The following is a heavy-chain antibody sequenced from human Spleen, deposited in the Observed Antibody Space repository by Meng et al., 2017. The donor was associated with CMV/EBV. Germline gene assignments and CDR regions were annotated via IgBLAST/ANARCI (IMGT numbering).Heavy chain of an antibody. V-gene: IGHV3-53*01. CDR1: GFIVSTNY. CDR2: IYVGGST. CDR3: AGGKSGSSSDALEI. D-gene: IGHD6-6*01. J-gene: IGHJ3*02. Sequence: GVALRLSCVSFGFIVSTNYMSWVRQAPGKGLEWVSMIYVGGSTFYADSVKGRFTISRDDSKNTLYFEMNNLRPEDTALYYCAGGKSGSSSDALEIWGQGTLVTVSS.